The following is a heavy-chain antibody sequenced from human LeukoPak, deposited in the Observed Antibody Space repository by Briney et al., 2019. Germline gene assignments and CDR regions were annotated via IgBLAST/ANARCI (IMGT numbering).Heavy chain of an antibody. CDR2: INPNNGGT. Sequence: ASVKVSSKASGYTFTGYCMHWVRQAPGQGLEWMGWINPNNGGTNYAQKFQGRVTMTRDTSISTAYMELSRLRSDDTAVYYCALPTIVGTTNYPWGQGALVTVSS. D-gene: IGHD1-26*01. CDR1: GYTFTGYC. V-gene: IGHV1-2*02. J-gene: IGHJ5*02. CDR3: ALPTIVGTTNYP.